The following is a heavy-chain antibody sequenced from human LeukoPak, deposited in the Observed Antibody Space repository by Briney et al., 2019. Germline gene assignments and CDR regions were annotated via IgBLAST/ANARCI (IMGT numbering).Heavy chain of an antibody. D-gene: IGHD3-22*01. J-gene: IGHJ3*02. CDR2: INSDGSST. Sequence: EGSLRLSCAASGFTFSTYWMHWVRQAPGKGLVWVSRINSDGSSTNYADSVKGRFTISRDNAKNTLYLQMNSLRAEDTAVYYCARNSSAYYGGDDAFDTWGQGTMVTVSS. CDR1: GFTFSTYW. CDR3: ARNSSAYYGGDDAFDT. V-gene: IGHV3-74*01.